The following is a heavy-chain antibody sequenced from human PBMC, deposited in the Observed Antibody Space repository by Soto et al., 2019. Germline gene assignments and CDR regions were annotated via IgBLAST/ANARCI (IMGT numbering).Heavy chain of an antibody. V-gene: IGHV4-30-2*01. Sequence: PSGTLRLTCAVSGGAISSGGYSWSWIRQPPGKGLEWIGYIYHSGSTYYNPSLKSRVTISVDRSKNQFSLKLSSVTAADTAVYYCDRGQAAAPRGFDPWGQGTLVTVSS. CDR2: IYHSGST. CDR1: GGAISSGGYS. J-gene: IGHJ5*02. D-gene: IGHD6-13*01. CDR3: DRGQAAAPRGFDP.